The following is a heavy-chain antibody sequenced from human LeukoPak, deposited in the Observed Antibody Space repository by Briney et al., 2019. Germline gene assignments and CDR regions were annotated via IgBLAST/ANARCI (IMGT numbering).Heavy chain of an antibody. CDR1: GYTFTSYY. D-gene: IGHD2-21*02. CDR2: IIPIFGTA. J-gene: IGHJ6*03. CDR3: ARVGPYCGGDCSPPYYYYYYMDV. V-gene: IGHV1-69*06. Sequence: SVKVSCKASGYTFTSYYMHWVRQAPGQGLEWMGGIIPIFGTANYAQKFQGRVTITADKSTSTAYMELSSLRSEDTAVYYCARVGPYCGGDCSPPYYYYYYMDVWGKGTTVTVSS.